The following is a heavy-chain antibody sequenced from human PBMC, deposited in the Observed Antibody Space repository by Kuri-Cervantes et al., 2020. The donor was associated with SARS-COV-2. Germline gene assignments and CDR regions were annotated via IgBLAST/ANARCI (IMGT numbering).Heavy chain of an antibody. D-gene: IGHD3-3*01. J-gene: IGHJ4*02. Sequence: SETLSLTCTVSGGSIRSGSYYWGWIRQSPGKGLEWIGSIYYSGNTLYNPSLKSRLTISVDTSKKQFSLKLSSVTAADTAVYYCARDPSRGVRWSGYPNYFDYWGQGTLVTVSS. CDR3: ARDPSRGVRWSGYPNYFDY. CDR2: IYYSGNT. CDR1: GGSIRSGSYY. V-gene: IGHV4-39*07.